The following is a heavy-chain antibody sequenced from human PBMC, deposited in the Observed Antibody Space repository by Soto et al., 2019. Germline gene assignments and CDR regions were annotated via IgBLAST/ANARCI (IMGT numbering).Heavy chain of an antibody. V-gene: IGHV3-23*01. D-gene: IGHD1-1*01. CDR3: AKVFSPERGNYFDY. Sequence: PGGSLRLSCAASGFTFSNYAMNWVRQAPGKGLEWVSAISNSFSDGNTHYADSVKGRFTISRDNDKNTVFLEMNSLRAEDTAVYYCAKVFSPERGNYFDYWGQGXLVTVSS. CDR2: ISNSFSDGNT. J-gene: IGHJ4*02. CDR1: GFTFSNYA.